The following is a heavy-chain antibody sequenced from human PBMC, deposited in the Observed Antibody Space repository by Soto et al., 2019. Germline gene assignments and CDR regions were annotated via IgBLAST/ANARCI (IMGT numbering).Heavy chain of an antibody. Sequence: ASVKVSCKASGYTFTSYDINWVRQATGQGLEWMGWMNPICGKANYAQKFQGRVTITADESTSTAYMELSSLRSEDTAVYYCASVPKLRFLDHFDYWGQGTLVTVSS. D-gene: IGHD3-3*01. V-gene: IGHV1-69*13. CDR2: MNPICGKA. J-gene: IGHJ4*02. CDR1: GYTFTSYD. CDR3: ASVPKLRFLDHFDY.